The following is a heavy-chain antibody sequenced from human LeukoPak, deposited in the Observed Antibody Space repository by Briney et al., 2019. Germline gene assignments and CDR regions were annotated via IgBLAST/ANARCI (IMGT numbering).Heavy chain of an antibody. D-gene: IGHD2-15*01. CDR2: INHSGST. CDR1: GGSFSGYY. Sequence: SETLSLTCAVYGGSFSGYYWSWLRQPPGKGLEWIGEINHSGSTIYNPSLKSRVTISVDTSKNQFSLKLSSVTAADTAVYYCASNCSGGSCYRTYYYGMDVWGKGRTVTVSS. CDR3: ASNCSGGSCYRTYYYGMDV. J-gene: IGHJ6*04. V-gene: IGHV4-34*01.